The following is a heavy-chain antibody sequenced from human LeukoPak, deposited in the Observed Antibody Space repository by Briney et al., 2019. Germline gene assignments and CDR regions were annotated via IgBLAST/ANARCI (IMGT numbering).Heavy chain of an antibody. Sequence: PGRSLRLSCAASGFTFDDYAMHWVRQVSGKGLEWVSGITWNSGSIDYADSVKGRFIISRDNAKNSLYLQMNSLRAEDTALYYCAKGRIAAVGYYFDSWGQGTLVTVSS. D-gene: IGHD6-13*01. CDR1: GFTFDDYA. CDR3: AKGRIAAVGYYFDS. V-gene: IGHV3-9*01. CDR2: ITWNSGSI. J-gene: IGHJ4*02.